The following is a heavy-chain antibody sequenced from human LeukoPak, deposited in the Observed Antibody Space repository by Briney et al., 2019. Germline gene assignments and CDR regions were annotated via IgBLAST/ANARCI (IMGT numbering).Heavy chain of an antibody. CDR1: GFTFNSYG. D-gene: IGHD6-6*01. CDR2: ISYEGSNK. Sequence: GGSLRLSCAASGFTFNSYGMHWVRQVPGKGLEGVALISYEGSNKHYAESVKSGVTISGENSKKTLYLQMNSLRAEDTAVYYCARAHLSSSSTDYMEVWGKGTTVTVSS. CDR3: ARAHLSSSSTDYMEV. V-gene: IGHV3-30*03. J-gene: IGHJ6*03.